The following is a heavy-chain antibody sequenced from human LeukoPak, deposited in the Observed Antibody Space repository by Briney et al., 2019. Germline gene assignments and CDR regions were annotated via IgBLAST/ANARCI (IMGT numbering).Heavy chain of an antibody. D-gene: IGHD6-19*01. Sequence: GGSLRLSCAASGFTFSSYGMQWVRQAPGKGLEWVAVIWYDENNKYYADSVKGRFTISRDNSKNTLYLQMNSLRAEDTAVFYCARGGLGSAFDNWGQGTLVTVSS. J-gene: IGHJ4*02. CDR3: ARGGLGSAFDN. V-gene: IGHV3-33*01. CDR2: IWYDENNK. CDR1: GFTFSSYG.